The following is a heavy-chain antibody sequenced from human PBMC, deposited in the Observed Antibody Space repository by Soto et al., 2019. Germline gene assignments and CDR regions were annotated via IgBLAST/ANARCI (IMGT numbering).Heavy chain of an antibody. D-gene: IGHD2-21*02. CDR2: LSDSGISI. J-gene: IGHJ4*02. CDR1: GFTFSSHA. CDR3: TRDGVVVVTAILY. Sequence: PGGSLRLSCTASGFTFSSHAMTWVRQAPGKGLEWVSGLSDSGISIYYADSVKDRLTISRDNSKSIAYLQMNSLKTEDTAVYYCTRDGVVVVTAILYWGQGTLVTVSS. V-gene: IGHV3-23*01.